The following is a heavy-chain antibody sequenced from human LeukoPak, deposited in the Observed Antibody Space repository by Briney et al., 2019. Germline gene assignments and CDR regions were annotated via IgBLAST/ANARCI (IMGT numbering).Heavy chain of an antibody. J-gene: IGHJ4*02. CDR2: IYYSGST. Sequence: SETLSLTCTVSGGSISSGDYYWSWIRQPPGKGLEWIGYIYYSGSTYYNPSLKSRVTISVDTSKNQFSLKLSSVTAADTAVYYCATTSGYYYDSSGSLGYYFDYWGQGTLATVSS. CDR3: ATTSGYYYDSSGSLGYYFDY. V-gene: IGHV4-30-4*01. D-gene: IGHD3-22*01. CDR1: GGSISSGDYY.